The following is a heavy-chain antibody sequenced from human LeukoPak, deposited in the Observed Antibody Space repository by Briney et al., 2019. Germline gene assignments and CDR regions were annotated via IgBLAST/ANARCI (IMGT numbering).Heavy chain of an antibody. J-gene: IGHJ4*02. CDR3: ARGVRATYYYDSSGYVFDY. D-gene: IGHD3-22*01. Sequence: GASVKVSCKASGYTFTCYYMHWVRQAPGQGLEWMGWINPNSGGTNYAQKFQGRVTMTRDTSISTAYMELSRLRSDDTAVYYCARGVRATYYYDSSGYVFDYWGQGTLVTVSS. CDR1: GYTFTCYY. CDR2: INPNSGGT. V-gene: IGHV1-2*02.